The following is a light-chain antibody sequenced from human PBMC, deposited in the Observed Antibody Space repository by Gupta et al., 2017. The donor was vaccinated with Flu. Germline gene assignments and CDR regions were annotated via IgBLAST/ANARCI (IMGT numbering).Light chain of an antibody. J-gene: IGLJ2*01. CDR2: EAS. CDR3: CSYATSSTLVV. V-gene: IGLV2-23*01. CDR1: SSDFGSYNL. Sequence: QSALTQPASVSGSPGQSITISCTGTSSDFGSYNLVSWYQQHPGKAPKLMIYEASKRPSGISNRLSGSKSGNTASLTISGLQPEDEANYYCCSYATSSTLVVFGGGTKLTVL.